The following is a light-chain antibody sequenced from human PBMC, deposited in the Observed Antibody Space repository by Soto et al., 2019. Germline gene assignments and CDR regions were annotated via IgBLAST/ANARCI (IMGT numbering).Light chain of an antibody. CDR2: AAS. Sequence: IVLTQSPGTLSLSPGERATLSCRASQSVGSNFLAWYQQKRGQAPRILIYAASNRASGIPDRFSGSGSRSDFTITISRLEPEDFAVYYCQQYFSPPWAFGQGTRVEI. CDR1: QSVGSNF. V-gene: IGKV3-20*01. CDR3: QQYFSPPWA. J-gene: IGKJ1*01.